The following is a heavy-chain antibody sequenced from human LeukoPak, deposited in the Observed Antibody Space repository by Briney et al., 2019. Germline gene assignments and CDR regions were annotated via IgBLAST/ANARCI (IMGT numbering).Heavy chain of an antibody. Sequence: SETLSLTCAVYGGSFSGYYWSWIRQPPGKGLEWIGEINHSGSTNYNPSLKSRVTISVDTSKNQFSLKLSSVTAADTAVCYCARDSSDMVRGVGSFDYWGQGTLVTVSS. V-gene: IGHV4-34*01. CDR1: GGSFSGYY. CDR3: ARDSSDMVRGVGSFDY. J-gene: IGHJ4*02. D-gene: IGHD3-10*01. CDR2: INHSGST.